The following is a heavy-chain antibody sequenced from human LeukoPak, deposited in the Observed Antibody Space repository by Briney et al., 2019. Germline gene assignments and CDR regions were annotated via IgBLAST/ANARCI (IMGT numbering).Heavy chain of an antibody. J-gene: IGHJ4*02. Sequence: ASVKVSCKTSGNTFTSYYMHWVRQAPGQGLEWMGIISPSGDSTTYAQKFQGRVTVTRDTSTSTVYMELSSLGSEDTAVYYCATHDLAGSSPFDSWGQGTLVTVSS. D-gene: IGHD6-19*01. CDR2: ISPSGDST. V-gene: IGHV1-46*01. CDR1: GNTFTSYY. CDR3: ATHDLAGSSPFDS.